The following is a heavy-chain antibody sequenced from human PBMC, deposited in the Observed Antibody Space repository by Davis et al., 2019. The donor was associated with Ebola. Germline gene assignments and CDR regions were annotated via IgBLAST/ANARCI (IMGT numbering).Heavy chain of an antibody. Sequence: GGSLRLSCAASGVTFSDYSMNWVRQAPGKGLEWVSYISSTSDTIYYADSVRGRFTISRDNAKNLLYLQMNGLRVEDTAIYYCAKDTSNIWFDIWGQGTMVTVSS. V-gene: IGHV3-48*01. J-gene: IGHJ3*02. CDR3: AKDTSNIWFDI. D-gene: IGHD1-26*01. CDR2: ISSTSDTI. CDR1: GVTFSDYS.